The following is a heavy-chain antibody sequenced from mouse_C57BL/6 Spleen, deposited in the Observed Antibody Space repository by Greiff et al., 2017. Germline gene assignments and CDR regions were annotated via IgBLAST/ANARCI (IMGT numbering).Heavy chain of an antibody. CDR3: TNYGSSAY. Sequence: EVHLVESGAELVRPGASVKLSCTASGFNIKDDYMHWVKQRPEQGQEWSGWIDPENGDTEYASKFQGKATITADTSSNTAYLQLSSLTSEDTAVYYCTNYGSSAYWGQGTLVTVSA. D-gene: IGHD1-1*01. J-gene: IGHJ3*01. V-gene: IGHV14-4*01. CDR2: IDPENGDT. CDR1: GFNIKDDY.